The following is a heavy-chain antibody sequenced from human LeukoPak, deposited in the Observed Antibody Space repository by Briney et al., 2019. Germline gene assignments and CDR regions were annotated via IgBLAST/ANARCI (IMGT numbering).Heavy chain of an antibody. Sequence: ASVKVSCKASGYTFTGHYMHWVRQAPGQGLEWMGWINPNSGGTNYAQKFQGRVTMTRDTSISTAYMELSRLRSDDTAVYYCAREVVAYDSSGLSLGYWGQGTLVTVSS. V-gene: IGHV1-2*02. D-gene: IGHD3-22*01. CDR1: GYTFTGHY. CDR2: INPNSGGT. CDR3: AREVVAYDSSGLSLGY. J-gene: IGHJ4*02.